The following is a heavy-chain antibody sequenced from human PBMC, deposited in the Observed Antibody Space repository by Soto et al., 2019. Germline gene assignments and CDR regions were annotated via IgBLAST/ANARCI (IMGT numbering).Heavy chain of an antibody. J-gene: IGHJ4*02. D-gene: IGHD5-12*01. CDR1: GYTFTSYG. V-gene: IGHV1-18*01. CDR2: ISAYNGNT. Sequence: ASVKVSCKASGYTFTSYGISWVRQAPGQGLEWMGWISAYNGNTNYAQKLQGRVTMTTDTSTSTAYMELRSLRSDDTAVYYCARDGRGGGYDDYFDYWGQGTLVTVSS. CDR3: ARDGRGGGYDDYFDY.